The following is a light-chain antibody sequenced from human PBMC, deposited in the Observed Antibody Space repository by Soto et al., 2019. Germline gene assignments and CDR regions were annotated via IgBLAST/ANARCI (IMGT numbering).Light chain of an antibody. J-gene: IGLJ1*01. CDR1: SSDVGSYNL. V-gene: IGLV2-23*01. CDR2: EGN. Sequence: QSVLTQPASVSGSPGQSITISCTGTSSDVGSYNLVSWYQQHPGKAPKLMIYEGNQRPSGISNRFSGSKSGNTASLTISGLQAEDEADYYCCSYAGSPYVFGTGTQLTVL. CDR3: CSYAGSPYV.